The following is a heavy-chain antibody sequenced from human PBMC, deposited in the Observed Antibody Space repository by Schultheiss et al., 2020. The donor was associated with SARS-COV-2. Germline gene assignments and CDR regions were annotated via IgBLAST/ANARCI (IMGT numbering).Heavy chain of an antibody. V-gene: IGHV4-39*07. D-gene: IGHD5-18*01. J-gene: IGHJ3*02. CDR1: GGSVSTTNVY. Sequence: SETLSLTCAVSGGSVSTTNVYWSWIRQPPGKGLEWIGEINHSGSTNYNPSLKSRVTISVDTSKNQFSLKLSSVTAADTAVYYCARDAPDTAMVNGAFDIWGQGTMVTVSS. CDR2: INHSGST. CDR3: ARDAPDTAMVNGAFDI.